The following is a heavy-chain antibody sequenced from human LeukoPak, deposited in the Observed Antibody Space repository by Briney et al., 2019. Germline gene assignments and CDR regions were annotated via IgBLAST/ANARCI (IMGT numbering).Heavy chain of an antibody. Sequence: GGSLRLSCAASGFTFSSYAMSWVRQAPGKGLEWVSAISGSGGSTYYADSVKGRFTISRDNSKNTLYLQMNSLRAEDTAVYYCARDGTLGYDFWSGYYRAWFDPWGQGTLVTVSS. CDR3: ARDGTLGYDFWSGYYRAWFDP. J-gene: IGHJ5*02. CDR2: ISGSGGST. CDR1: GFTFSSYA. D-gene: IGHD3-3*01. V-gene: IGHV3-23*01.